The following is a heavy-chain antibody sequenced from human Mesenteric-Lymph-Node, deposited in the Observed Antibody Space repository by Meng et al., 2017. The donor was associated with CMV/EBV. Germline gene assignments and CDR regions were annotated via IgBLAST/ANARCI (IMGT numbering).Heavy chain of an antibody. D-gene: IGHD2-8*01. CDR1: GFTFSSYS. Sequence: GGSLRLSCAASGFTFSSYSMNWVRQAPGKGLEWVSFISSSSSYIYYADSVKGRFTISRDNSKNTLYLQMNSLRAEDTAVYYCAKIPVLMVYAMVRDYFDYWGQGTLVTVSS. CDR2: ISSSSSYI. J-gene: IGHJ4*02. CDR3: AKIPVLMVYAMVRDYFDY. V-gene: IGHV3-21*04.